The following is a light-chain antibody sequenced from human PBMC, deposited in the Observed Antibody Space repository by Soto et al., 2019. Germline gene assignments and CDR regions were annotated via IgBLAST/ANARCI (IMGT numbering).Light chain of an antibody. CDR1: SSDVGAYTS. V-gene: IGLV2-14*01. J-gene: IGLJ1*01. CDR3: SSYTSSSTSYV. Sequence: QSALTQPASVSGSPGQSITISCSGTSSDVGAYTSVSWYQQHPGKAPKLMIYEVSNRPSGVSNRFSGSKSGNTASLTISGLQAEDEADYYCSSYTSSSTSYVFGTGTKVTVL. CDR2: EVS.